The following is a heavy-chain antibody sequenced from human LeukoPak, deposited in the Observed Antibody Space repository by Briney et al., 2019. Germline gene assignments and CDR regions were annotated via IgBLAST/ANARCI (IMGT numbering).Heavy chain of an antibody. D-gene: IGHD6-13*01. CDR3: AKGAAAGDDYYYYYMDV. CDR2: ISGSGGST. Sequence: GGSLRLSCAASGFTSSSYAMSWVRQAPGKGLEWVAAISGSGGSTYYADSVKGRFTISRDNSKNTLYLQMNSLRAEDTAVYYCAKGAAAGDDYYYYYMDVWGKGTTVTVSS. J-gene: IGHJ6*03. V-gene: IGHV3-23*01. CDR1: GFTSSSYA.